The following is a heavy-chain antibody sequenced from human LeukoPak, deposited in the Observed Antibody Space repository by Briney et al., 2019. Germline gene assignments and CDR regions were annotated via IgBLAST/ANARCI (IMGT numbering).Heavy chain of an antibody. Sequence: GGSLRLSCAASGFTFDDYAMHWVRQAPGKGLEWVSGISWNSGSIGYVDSVRGRFTISRDNAKNSLYLQMNSLGAEDTAFYYCAKGIKSSWYTANDAFDIWGQGTLVTVSS. CDR3: AKGIKSSWYTANDAFDI. CDR1: GFTFDDYA. CDR2: ISWNSGSI. V-gene: IGHV3-9*01. J-gene: IGHJ3*02. D-gene: IGHD6-13*01.